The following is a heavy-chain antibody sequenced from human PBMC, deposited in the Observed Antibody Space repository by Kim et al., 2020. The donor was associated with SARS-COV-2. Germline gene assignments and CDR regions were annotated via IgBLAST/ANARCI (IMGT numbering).Heavy chain of an antibody. J-gene: IGHJ6*02. V-gene: IGHV4-34*13. CDR3: ARTTKLGWDRHYGMDV. D-gene: IGHD6-19*01. Sequence: SLNGRVTISVDTSKNQFSLKLSSVTAADTAVYYCARTTKLGWDRHYGMDVWGQGTTVTVSS.